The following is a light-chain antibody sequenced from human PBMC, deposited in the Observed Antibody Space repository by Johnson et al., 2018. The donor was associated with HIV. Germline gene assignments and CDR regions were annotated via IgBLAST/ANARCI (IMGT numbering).Light chain of an antibody. V-gene: IGLV1-51*02. CDR2: ENN. CDR3: GTWDSSLGV. J-gene: IGLJ1*01. CDR1: SSNIGNNY. Sequence: QLVLTQPPSVSAAPGQKVTISCSGSSSNIGNNYVSWYQQLPGTAPKLLIYENNKRPSGIPDRFSGSKSGTSATLGITGLQTGDEADYYCGTWDSSLGVFGTGTKFTVL.